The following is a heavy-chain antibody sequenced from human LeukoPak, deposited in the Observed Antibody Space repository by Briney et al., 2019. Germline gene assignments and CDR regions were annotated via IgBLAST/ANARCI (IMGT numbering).Heavy chain of an antibody. D-gene: IGHD3-10*01. V-gene: IGHV3-48*03. Sequence: GGSLRLSCAASGFTFSNYEMRWVRRAPGKGLEWVSYISSGGGTVYYADSVKGRFTVSRDNAKNSLYLQMSSLRAEDTAVYYCARGGSFVEYWGQGILVTVSS. CDR3: ARGGSFVEY. CDR2: ISSGGGTV. J-gene: IGHJ4*02. CDR1: GFTFSNYE.